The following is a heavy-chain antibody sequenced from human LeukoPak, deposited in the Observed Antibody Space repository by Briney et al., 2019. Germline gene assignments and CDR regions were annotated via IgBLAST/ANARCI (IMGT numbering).Heavy chain of an antibody. V-gene: IGHV3-30*18. CDR2: ISYDGSNK. D-gene: IGHD4-17*01. J-gene: IGHJ6*02. Sequence: GRSLRLSCAASGFTFSSYGMHWVRQAPGKGLDWVAVISYDGSNKYYADSVKGRFTISRDNSKNTLYLQMNSLRAEDTAVYYCAKDLVVTVRYCYYGMDVWGQGTTVTVSS. CDR3: AKDLVVTVRYCYYGMDV. CDR1: GFTFSSYG.